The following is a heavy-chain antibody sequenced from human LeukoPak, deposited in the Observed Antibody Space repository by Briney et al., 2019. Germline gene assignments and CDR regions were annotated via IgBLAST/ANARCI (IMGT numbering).Heavy chain of an antibody. J-gene: IGHJ4*02. CDR2: TNQEGSEK. V-gene: IGHV3-7*01. CDR3: ARDPKWLDY. Sequence: GGSLRLSCAASGFTFSSYWMSWVRQAPGKGLEWVANTNQEGSEKYYVDSVKGRFTISKDNAKNALYLQMNSLRAEDTAVYYCARDPKWLDYWGQGTLVTVSS. CDR1: GFTFSSYW. D-gene: IGHD5-12*01.